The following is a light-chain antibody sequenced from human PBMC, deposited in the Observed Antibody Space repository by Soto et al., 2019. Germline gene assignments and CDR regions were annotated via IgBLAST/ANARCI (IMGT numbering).Light chain of an antibody. J-gene: IGLJ2*01. CDR3: SSYAGSNKKV. CDR1: SSDVGGYNY. V-gene: IGLV2-8*01. Sequence: QSALTQPPSASGSPGQSVSISCTGTSSDVGGYNYVSWYQQHPGKAPKLMIYEVSERPSGVPDRFSGSKSGNTASLTVSGLEAEHEDDYYCSSYAGSNKKVFGGGTKLTVL. CDR2: EVS.